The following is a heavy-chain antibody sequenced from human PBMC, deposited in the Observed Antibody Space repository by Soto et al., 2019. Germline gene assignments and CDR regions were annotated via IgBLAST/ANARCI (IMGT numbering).Heavy chain of an antibody. J-gene: IGHJ4*02. CDR1: GGTFNNYD. CDR2: IVPMFVTR. Sequence: QVQLVQSGGEVKKPGSSVKVSCKASGGTFNNYDLSWVRQAPGQGLEWMGGIVPMFVTREYAQRFQGRVTITADRSTSTAYMELSSLRAEDTAVYYCARGITMVRGSSPYYFDSWGQGTPVTVSS. V-gene: IGHV1-69*06. CDR3: ARGITMVRGSSPYYFDS. D-gene: IGHD3-10*01.